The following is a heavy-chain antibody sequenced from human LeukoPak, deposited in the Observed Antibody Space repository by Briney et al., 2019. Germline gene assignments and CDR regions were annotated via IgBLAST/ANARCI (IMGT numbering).Heavy chain of an antibody. D-gene: IGHD3-9*01. CDR1: GFTFSSYG. CDR2: ISYDGSNK. V-gene: IGHV3-30*18. J-gene: IGHJ4*02. Sequence: GRSLRLSCAASGFTFSSYGMHWVRQAPGKGLEWVAVISYDGSNKYYADSVKGRFTIPRDNSKNTLYLQMNSLRAEDTAVYYCAKTYYDILTGYFGGVGLDYWGQGTLVTVSS. CDR3: AKTYYDILTGYFGGVGLDY.